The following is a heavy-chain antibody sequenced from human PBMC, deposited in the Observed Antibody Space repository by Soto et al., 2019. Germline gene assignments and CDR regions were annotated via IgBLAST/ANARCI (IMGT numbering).Heavy chain of an antibody. CDR1: GGSISSYY. D-gene: IGHD7-27*01. Sequence: PSETLSLTCTVSGGSISSYYWSWIRQPPGKGLEWIGYIYYSGSTNYNPSLKSRVTISVDTSKNQFSLKLSSVTAADTAVYYCARDSNWGSYFDYWGQGTLDTVSS. J-gene: IGHJ4*02. CDR3: ARDSNWGSYFDY. V-gene: IGHV4-59*01. CDR2: IYYSGST.